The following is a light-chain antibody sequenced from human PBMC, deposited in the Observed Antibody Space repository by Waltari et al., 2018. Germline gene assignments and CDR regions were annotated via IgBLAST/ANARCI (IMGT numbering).Light chain of an antibody. Sequence: DVVLTQSPLSLPVTLGQPASISCRSRQSLVHSDGNTYLNWFHQRPGQSPRRLIYKVSNRDSGVPDRFSGSRSGADFTLKISRVEAEDVGIFYCMQGTHWPPTFGQGTKVEIK. V-gene: IGKV2-30*02. CDR3: MQGTHWPPT. J-gene: IGKJ1*01. CDR1: QSLVHSDGNTY. CDR2: KVS.